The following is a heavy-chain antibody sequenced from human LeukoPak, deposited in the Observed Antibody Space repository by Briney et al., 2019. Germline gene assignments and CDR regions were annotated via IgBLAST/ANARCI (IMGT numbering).Heavy chain of an antibody. CDR3: ARVRDTSGYFYDLDY. J-gene: IGHJ4*02. V-gene: IGHV4-61*08. D-gene: IGHD3-22*01. CDR1: GGSIRSLGYS. CDR2: IHYRGNT. Sequence: SETLSLTCSVSGGSIRSLGYSWGRIRQPPGKGLEWIGDIHYRGNTNYSPSLKSRLSMSVDTSKNQFSLKLSSVTTADTAVYYCARVRDTSGYFYDLDYWGQGTLVTVSS.